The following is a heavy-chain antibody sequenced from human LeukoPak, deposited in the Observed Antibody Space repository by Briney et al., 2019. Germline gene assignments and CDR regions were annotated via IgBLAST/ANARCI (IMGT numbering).Heavy chain of an antibody. V-gene: IGHV4-39*01. CDR2: IYYSGST. Sequence: AETLSLTCTVSGGPISSSSYYWGWIRQPPGMGLEWIGSIYYSGSTYYNPSLKSRVTISVDTSKNQFSLKLSSVTAADTAVYYCARHSASKLVAHWGQGTLVTVSS. J-gene: IGHJ4*02. D-gene: IGHD6-6*01. CDR1: GGPISSSSYY. CDR3: ARHSASKLVAH.